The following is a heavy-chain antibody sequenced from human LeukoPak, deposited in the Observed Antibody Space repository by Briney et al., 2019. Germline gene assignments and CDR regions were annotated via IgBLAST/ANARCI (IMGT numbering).Heavy chain of an antibody. Sequence: GGSLRLSCAASGFTSSSYWMSWVRQAPGKGLEWVANIKQDGSEKYYVDSVKGRFTISRDNAKNSLYLQMNSLRAEDTAMYYCARDRGSSGWYEFDYWGQEPWSPSPQ. V-gene: IGHV3-7*01. CDR2: IKQDGSEK. CDR3: ARDRGSSGWYEFDY. D-gene: IGHD6-19*01. J-gene: IGHJ4*01. CDR1: GFTSSSYW.